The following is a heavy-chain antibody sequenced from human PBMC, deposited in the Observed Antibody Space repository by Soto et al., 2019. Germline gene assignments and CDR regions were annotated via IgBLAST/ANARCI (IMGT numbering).Heavy chain of an antibody. J-gene: IGHJ5*02. CDR3: APVYYSKYRSGGGFDP. Sequence: QVQLVQSGAEVKKPGSSVKVSCKASGGTFSSYTISWVRQAPGQGLEWMGRIIPILGIANYAQKFQGRVTITAEKSTGTAYKGLSSLGSEDTAVYYCAPVYYSKYRSGGGFDPCGQGTLVTVSS. V-gene: IGHV1-69*02. CDR1: GGTFSSYT. CDR2: IIPILGIA. D-gene: IGHD4-4*01.